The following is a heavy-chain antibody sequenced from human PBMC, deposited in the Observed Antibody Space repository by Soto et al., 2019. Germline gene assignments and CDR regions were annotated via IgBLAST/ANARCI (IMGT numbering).Heavy chain of an antibody. V-gene: IGHV4-31*03. D-gene: IGHD4-17*01. CDR3: AREGNHDYGDYWRWFDP. CDR1: GGSISSGGYY. Sequence: QVQLQESGPGLVKPSQTLSLTCTVSGGSISSGGYYWSWIRQHPGKGLEWIGYIYYSGSTYYNPSLTSRVTISVQTSKNQFSLKLRSVTAADTAVYYCAREGNHDYGDYWRWFDPWGQGTLVTVSS. CDR2: IYYSGST. J-gene: IGHJ5*02.